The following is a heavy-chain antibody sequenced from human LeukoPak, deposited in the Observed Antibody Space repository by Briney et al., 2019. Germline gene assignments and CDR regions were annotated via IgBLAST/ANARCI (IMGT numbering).Heavy chain of an antibody. Sequence: SVKVSCKASGGTFSSYAISWVRQAPGQGLEWMGRIIPIFGTANYAQKFQGRVTITTDESMSTAYMELSSLRSEDTAVYYCARDEKIQEGVQGDWWGQGTLVTVSS. D-gene: IGHD2-21*01. V-gene: IGHV1-69*05. CDR2: IIPIFGTA. CDR3: ARDEKIQEGVQGDW. J-gene: IGHJ4*02. CDR1: GGTFSSYA.